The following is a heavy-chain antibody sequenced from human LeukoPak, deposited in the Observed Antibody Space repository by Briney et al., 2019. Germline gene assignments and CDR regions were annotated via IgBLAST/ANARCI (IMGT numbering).Heavy chain of an antibody. J-gene: IGHJ6*02. CDR3: ARGFSYRMDV. Sequence: GASVKVSCKASGYTFTNYDTNWVRQATGQGLEWMGWMDPNSGNTGYAQKFQGRVTMTRNTSISTTYMELSGLRSEDTAVYYCARGFSYRMDVWGQGTTVTVSS. CDR1: GYTFTNYD. CDR2: MDPNSGNT. V-gene: IGHV1-8*01.